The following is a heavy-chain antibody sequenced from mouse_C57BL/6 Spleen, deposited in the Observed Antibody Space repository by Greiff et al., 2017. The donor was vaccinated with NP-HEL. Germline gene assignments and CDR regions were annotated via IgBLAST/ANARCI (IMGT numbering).Heavy chain of an antibody. D-gene: IGHD1-1*01. CDR2: IYPGDGDT. CDR3: ARNYGSILDY. Sequence: QVQLKQSGPELVKPGASVKISCKASGYAFSSSWMNWVKQRPGKGLEWIGRIYPGDGDTNYNGKFKGKATLTADKSSSTAYMQLSSLTSEDSAVYCCARNYGSILDYWGQGTTLTVSS. V-gene: IGHV1-82*01. CDR1: GYAFSSSW. J-gene: IGHJ2*01.